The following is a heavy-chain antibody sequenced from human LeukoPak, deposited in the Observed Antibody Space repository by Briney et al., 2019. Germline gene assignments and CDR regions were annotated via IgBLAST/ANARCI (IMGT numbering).Heavy chain of an antibody. Sequence: PGGSLRLSCAASGFTFSSYAMSWVRQAPGKGLEWVSAISGSGGSTYYADSVKGRFTISRDNSKNTLYLQMNSLRAEDTAVYYCAKDGESTYYDILTGYAHYYYYYGMDVWGQGTTVTVSS. CDR1: GFTFSSYA. CDR3: AKDGESTYYDILTGYAHYYYYYGMDV. J-gene: IGHJ6*02. CDR2: ISGSGGST. D-gene: IGHD3-9*01. V-gene: IGHV3-23*01.